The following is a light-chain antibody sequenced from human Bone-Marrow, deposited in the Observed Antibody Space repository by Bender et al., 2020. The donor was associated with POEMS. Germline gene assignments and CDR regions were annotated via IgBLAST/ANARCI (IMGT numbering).Light chain of an antibody. Sequence: QSALTQPPSASGSPGQSVTISCTGTSSDVGDYTAVSWYQQHPGKAPKLMIYEVTKRPSGVPDRFSGSKSGNTASLTVSGLQAEDEADYYCSSYAGSSTFVVFGGGTTLTVL. CDR2: EVT. V-gene: IGLV2-8*01. CDR1: SSDVGDYTA. CDR3: SSYAGSSTFVV. J-gene: IGLJ2*01.